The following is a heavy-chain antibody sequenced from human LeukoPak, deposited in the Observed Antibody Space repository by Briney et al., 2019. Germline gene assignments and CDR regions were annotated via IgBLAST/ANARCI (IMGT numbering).Heavy chain of an antibody. CDR3: ARDLGRQPDAFDI. CDR2: INPTSGGT. D-gene: IGHD1-1*01. V-gene: IGHV1-2*06. CDR1: GYSLTAYY. Sequence: ASVKVSCKASGYSLTAYYIHWVRQAPGQGLEWMGRINPTSGGTDYAQKFQGRVTMTRDTSISTAYMELSRLRSDDTAVYYCARDLGRQPDAFDIWGQGTMVTVSS. J-gene: IGHJ3*02.